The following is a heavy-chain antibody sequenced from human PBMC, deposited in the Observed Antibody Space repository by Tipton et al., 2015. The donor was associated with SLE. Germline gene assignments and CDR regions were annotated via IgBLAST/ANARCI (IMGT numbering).Heavy chain of an antibody. CDR3: ASDPTGTTDACDAFDM. V-gene: IGHV3-53*01. D-gene: IGHD1-1*01. CDR1: GFTVGSNY. J-gene: IGHJ3*02. Sequence: SLRLSCAASGFTVGSNYVSWVRQAPEKGLEWVSVTYSDGKTYYADSVKGRFAISRDNSKNTVYLHMSSLRAEDTALYYCASDPTGTTDACDAFDMWGQGTRVPVSS. CDR2: TYSDGKT.